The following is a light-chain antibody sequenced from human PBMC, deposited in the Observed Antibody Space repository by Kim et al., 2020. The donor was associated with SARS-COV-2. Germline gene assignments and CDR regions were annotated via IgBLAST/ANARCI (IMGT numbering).Light chain of an antibody. CDR1: DIGGQS. Sequence: SYELTQPPSVSVAPGQTARISCGGNDIGGQSVHWYQQKSGQAPVLVIYSDSARPSGIPVRFSGSNSGNIATLTISKVEAGDEADYYCQVWDSSSDHQVFGTGTKVTVL. V-gene: IGLV3-21*04. J-gene: IGLJ1*01. CDR3: QVWDSSSDHQV. CDR2: SDS.